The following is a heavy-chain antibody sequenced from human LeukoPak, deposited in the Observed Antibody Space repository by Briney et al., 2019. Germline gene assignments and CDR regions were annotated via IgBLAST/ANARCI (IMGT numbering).Heavy chain of an antibody. Sequence: ASVKVSCKASGYTFTSYYMHWVRQAPGQGLEWMGIINPSGGSTSYAQKFQGRVTMTRNTSISTAYMELSSLRSEDTAVYYCAREYCSSTSCYSRYNWFDPWGQGTLVTVSS. CDR3: AREYCSSTSCYSRYNWFDP. J-gene: IGHJ5*02. CDR1: GYTFTSYY. V-gene: IGHV1-46*01. CDR2: INPSGGST. D-gene: IGHD2-2*01.